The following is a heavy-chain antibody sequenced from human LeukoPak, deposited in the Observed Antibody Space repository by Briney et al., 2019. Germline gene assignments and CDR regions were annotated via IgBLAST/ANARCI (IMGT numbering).Heavy chain of an antibody. CDR1: VLTLISYA. CDR3: AKSARCRSTSWYAEMDY. D-gene: IGHD2-2*01. Sequence: PGGSLRLSCAASVLTLISYAMSCVRQPPGKGLGWVLVISGSGDSTYKAHSVRGRSTIYRDSSRNTLSLQINRLRAEDRPVYYCAKSARCRSTSWYAEMDYWGQGTLVTVSS. J-gene: IGHJ4*02. CDR2: ISGSGDST. V-gene: IGHV3-23*01.